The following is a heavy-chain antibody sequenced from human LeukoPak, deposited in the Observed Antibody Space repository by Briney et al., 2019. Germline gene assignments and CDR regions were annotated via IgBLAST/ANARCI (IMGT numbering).Heavy chain of an antibody. CDR1: EYTFTGYY. J-gene: IGHJ6*03. D-gene: IGHD6-13*01. Sequence: ASVKVSCKASEYTFTGYYMHWVRQAPGQGLEWMGWINPNSGGTNYAQKFQGRVTMTRDTSISTAYMELSRLRSDDTAVYYCARDAIAAAGTQLPYYYMDVWGKGTTVTISS. CDR2: INPNSGGT. CDR3: ARDAIAAAGTQLPYYYMDV. V-gene: IGHV1-2*02.